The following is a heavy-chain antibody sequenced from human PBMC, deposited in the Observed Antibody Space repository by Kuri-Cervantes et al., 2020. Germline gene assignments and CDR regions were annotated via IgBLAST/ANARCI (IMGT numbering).Heavy chain of an antibody. D-gene: IGHD1-26*01. CDR3: ARDSGSFSRNFFNF. CDR2: AYHSGDT. V-gene: IGHV4-59*01. J-gene: IGHJ4*02. CDR1: GGSINYYY. Sequence: SETLSLTCSVSGGSINYYYWSWIRQPPGKGLEWIGFAYHSGDTNYNPSLKSRVTMSVDTSKNQFSLKLSSVTAADTAFYFCARDSGSFSRNFFNFWGQGTLVTVSS.